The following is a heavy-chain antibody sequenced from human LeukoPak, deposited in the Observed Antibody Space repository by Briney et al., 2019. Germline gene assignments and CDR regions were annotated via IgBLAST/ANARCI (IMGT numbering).Heavy chain of an antibody. CDR1: GFTFSTYS. D-gene: IGHD6-19*01. CDR3: ARSHSSGWFYFDY. Sequence: GGPLSLSCAASGFTFSTYSMNWVRQAQGKGLEWVSSISSSSSYIYYADSVKGRFTISRDNAKTSLYLQMNSLRAEDTAVYYCARSHSSGWFYFDYWGQGTLVTVSS. V-gene: IGHV3-21*01. J-gene: IGHJ4*02. CDR2: ISSSSSYI.